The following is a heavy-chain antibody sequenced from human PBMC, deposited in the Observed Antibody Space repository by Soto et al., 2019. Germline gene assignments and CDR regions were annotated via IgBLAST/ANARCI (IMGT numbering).Heavy chain of an antibody. CDR1: GGSISSGGDY. J-gene: IGHJ5*02. CDR2: IYYSGST. V-gene: IGHV4-31*03. Sequence: PSETLSLTCTVSGGSISSGGDYWSWIRQHPGKGLEWIGYIYYSGSTYYNPSLKSRITISVDTSKNQFSLKLSSVTAADTAVYYCARAPDYSSGWGGFDPWGQGTLVTVSS. D-gene: IGHD6-19*01. CDR3: ARAPDYSSGWGGFDP.